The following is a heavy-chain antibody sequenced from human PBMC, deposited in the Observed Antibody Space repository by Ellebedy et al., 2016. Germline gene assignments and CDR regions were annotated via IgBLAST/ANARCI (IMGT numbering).Heavy chain of an antibody. Sequence: GGSLRLXXAASGFTFSDYYISWVRQAPGKGLVWVSRIRSDGSSTSYADSVKGRFTISRDNAKNTLFLQMNSLRAEDTAVYYCARGLGYSVSWGQGTLVTVSP. CDR2: IRSDGSST. CDR1: GFTFSDYY. D-gene: IGHD6-13*01. CDR3: ARGLGYSVS. V-gene: IGHV3-74*01. J-gene: IGHJ4*02.